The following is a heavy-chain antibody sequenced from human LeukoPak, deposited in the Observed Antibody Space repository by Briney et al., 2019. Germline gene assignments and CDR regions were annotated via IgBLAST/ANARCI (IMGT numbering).Heavy chain of an antibody. CDR2: ISGSGGST. CDR1: GFTFSSYA. Sequence: GGSLRLSCAASGFTFSSYAMSWVRQAPGKGLGWVSAISGSGGSTYYADSVKGRFTISRDNSKNTLYLQRNSLRAEDTAVYYCAWSPINVEFDYWGQGTLVTVSS. CDR3: AWSPINVEFDY. D-gene: IGHD3-9*01. J-gene: IGHJ4*02. V-gene: IGHV3-23*01.